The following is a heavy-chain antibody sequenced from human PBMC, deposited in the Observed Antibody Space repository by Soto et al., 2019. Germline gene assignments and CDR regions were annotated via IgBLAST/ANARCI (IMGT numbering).Heavy chain of an antibody. CDR1: GDSVSSNSAA. D-gene: IGHD2-2*01. J-gene: IGHJ4*02. Sequence: QVQLQQSGPGLVKPSQTLSLTCAISGDSVSSNSAAWNWIRQSPSRGLEWLGRTYYRSKWYNDYAVSVKSRITINPDTSKNQFSLQLNSVTPEDTAVYYCARGAGCSSTSCWDWNETFDYWGQGTLVTVSS. CDR2: TYYRSKWYN. V-gene: IGHV6-1*01. CDR3: ARGAGCSSTSCWDWNETFDY.